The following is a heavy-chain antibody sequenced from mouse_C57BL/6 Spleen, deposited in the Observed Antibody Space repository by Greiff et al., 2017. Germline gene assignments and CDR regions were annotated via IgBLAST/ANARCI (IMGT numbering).Heavy chain of an antibody. V-gene: IGHV5-6*01. J-gene: IGHJ4*01. D-gene: IGHD2-5*01. CDR1: GFTFSSYG. CDR2: ISSGGSYT. CDR3: ASAYYSNPYAMDY. Sequence: EVKLVESGGDLVKPGGSLKLSCAASGFTFSSYGMSWVRQTPDKRLEWVATISSGGSYTYYPDSVKGRFTISRDNAKSTLYLQLSSLKSEDTAMYCCASAYYSNPYAMDYWGQGTSVTVSS.